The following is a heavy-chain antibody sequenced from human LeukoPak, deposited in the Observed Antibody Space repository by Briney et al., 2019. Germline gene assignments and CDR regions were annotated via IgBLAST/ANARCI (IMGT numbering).Heavy chain of an antibody. D-gene: IGHD3-16*01. CDR2: VSGVGGST. Sequence: GGSLRLSCAASGFIFRNYAMTWVRQAPGKGLEWVSAVSGVGGSTYYADSVKGRFTISRDNSKSTLYLQMSSLRAEDTAVYYCAKRTVGEGPPFDYWGQGTLVTVSS. CDR3: AKRTVGEGPPFDY. J-gene: IGHJ4*02. V-gene: IGHV3-23*01. CDR1: GFIFRNYA.